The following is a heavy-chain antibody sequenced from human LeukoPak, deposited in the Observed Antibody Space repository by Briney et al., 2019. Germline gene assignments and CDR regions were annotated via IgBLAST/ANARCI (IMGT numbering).Heavy chain of an antibody. CDR3: ARGSGSYSNWFDP. Sequence: GGSLRLSCAVSGFTFSSFWMHWVRQAPGKGLVWVSRINSDGSSTNYADSVKGRFTISRDNAKNTLYLQMNSLRAEDTAVYYCARGSGSYSNWFDPWGQGTLVTVSS. CDR2: INSDGSST. V-gene: IGHV3-74*01. J-gene: IGHJ5*02. D-gene: IGHD1-26*01. CDR1: GFTFSSFW.